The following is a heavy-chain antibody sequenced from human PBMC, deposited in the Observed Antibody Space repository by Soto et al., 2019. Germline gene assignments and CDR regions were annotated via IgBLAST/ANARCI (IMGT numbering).Heavy chain of an antibody. V-gene: IGHV5-51*01. J-gene: IGHJ6*02. CDR3: AASIFYYGMDV. CDR2: IYPGDSDT. CDR1: GYTFTNYW. Sequence: GESLKISCKGSGYTFTNYWIGWVRQMPGKGPEWMGIIYPGDSDTKYNQSFQGQVTISADKSITNTYLQWSSLKASDTAIYYCAASIFYYGMDVWGQGNKVTVSS.